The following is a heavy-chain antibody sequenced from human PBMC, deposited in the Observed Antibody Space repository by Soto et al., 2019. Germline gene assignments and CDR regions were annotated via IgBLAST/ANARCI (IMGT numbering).Heavy chain of an antibody. CDR1: GFTFSSYW. CDR2: IDEYGSTI. D-gene: IGHD3-16*01. Sequence: EVQLVESGGGLVQPGGSLRLSCAASGFTFSSYWMHWVRQVPGKGLVWVSRIDEYGSTINYADSVKGRFTISRDNAKNTLYLEMNSLRVEDTALYYCTRDIGGRGAFWGQGTLVTVSS. CDR3: TRDIGGRGAF. J-gene: IGHJ4*02. V-gene: IGHV3-74*01.